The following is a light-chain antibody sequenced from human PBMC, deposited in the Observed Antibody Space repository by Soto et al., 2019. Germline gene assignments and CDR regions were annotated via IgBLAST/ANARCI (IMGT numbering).Light chain of an antibody. Sequence: EVVLTQSPATLSVSPGERAIVSCRASQNVNTNLAWYQQKSGQVPRLLIYGASTGATDIPARFSGSGSGTEFTLTITSLQSEDFAVYYCQQYNNWPITFGQGTRLEIK. CDR1: QNVNTN. CDR2: GAS. CDR3: QQYNNWPIT. V-gene: IGKV3-15*01. J-gene: IGKJ5*01.